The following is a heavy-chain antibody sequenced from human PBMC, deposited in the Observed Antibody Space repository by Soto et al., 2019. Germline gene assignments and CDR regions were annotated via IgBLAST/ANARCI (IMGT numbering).Heavy chain of an antibody. V-gene: IGHV3-20*01. CDR2: INWNGGST. CDR1: GFTFDDYG. D-gene: IGHD4-17*01. J-gene: IGHJ6*03. CDR3: ARDFTVTNYYYNYMDV. Sequence: EVQLVESGGGVVRPGGSLRLSCAASGFTFDDYGMSWVRQAPGKGLEWVSGINWNGGSTGYADSVKGRFTISRDNDKNCLYLQMTSLRAEDTALYHCARDFTVTNYYYNYMDVWGKGTTVTVSS.